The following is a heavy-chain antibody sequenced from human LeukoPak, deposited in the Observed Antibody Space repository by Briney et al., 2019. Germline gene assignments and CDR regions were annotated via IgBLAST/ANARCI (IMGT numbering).Heavy chain of an antibody. D-gene: IGHD3-10*01. J-gene: IGHJ4*02. Sequence: PGGSLRLSCAASGFTFDDYGMSWVRQAPGKGLEWVSGINWNGGSTGYADSVKGRFTISRDNAKNSLYLQMNSLRAEDTALYHCARGRPDGSGSYLNYWGQGTLVTVSS. CDR3: ARGRPDGSGSYLNY. V-gene: IGHV3-20*01. CDR2: INWNGGST. CDR1: GFTFDDYG.